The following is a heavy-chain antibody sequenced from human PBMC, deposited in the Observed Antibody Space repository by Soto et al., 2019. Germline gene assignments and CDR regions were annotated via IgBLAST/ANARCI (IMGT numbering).Heavy chain of an antibody. D-gene: IGHD5-12*01. V-gene: IGHV4-39*01. CDR1: GGSIISSSYY. Sequence: SETLSLTSTVSGGSIISSSYYGSWIRHPPGKGLEGIGSIYYSGSTDYNPALKSRVTISVDTSKHQFSLKLSSVTAADTAVYYCASFDTEWLSNFGYWGQGTLVTVYS. CDR2: IYYSGST. J-gene: IGHJ4*02. CDR3: ASFDTEWLSNFGY.